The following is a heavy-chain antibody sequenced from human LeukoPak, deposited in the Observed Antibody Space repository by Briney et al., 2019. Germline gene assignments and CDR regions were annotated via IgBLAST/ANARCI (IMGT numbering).Heavy chain of an antibody. Sequence: GGSLRLSCAASGFTVSSNYMSWVRQAPGKGLEWVSVIYSGGSTYYADSVKGRFTISRDNSKSTLYFQMNSLKSEDTAVYYCTRPAYGDDFPDYWGQGTLVTVSS. D-gene: IGHD4-17*01. V-gene: IGHV3-66*04. J-gene: IGHJ4*02. CDR2: IYSGGST. CDR3: TRPAYGDDFPDY. CDR1: GFTVSSNY.